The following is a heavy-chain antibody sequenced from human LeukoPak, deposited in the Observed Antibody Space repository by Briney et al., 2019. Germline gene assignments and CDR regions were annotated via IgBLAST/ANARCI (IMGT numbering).Heavy chain of an antibody. J-gene: IGHJ4*02. V-gene: IGHV3-48*04. D-gene: IGHD5-24*01. CDR1: GFTLSSYS. CDR2: ISSSSSTI. Sequence: GGSLRLSCAASGFTLSSYSMNWVRQAPGKGLEWVSYISSSSSTISYAGFVKGRFTISRDNAKNSLYLQMNSLRAEDTAVYYCARDGEEMATIDYWGQGTLVTVSS. CDR3: ARDGEEMATIDY.